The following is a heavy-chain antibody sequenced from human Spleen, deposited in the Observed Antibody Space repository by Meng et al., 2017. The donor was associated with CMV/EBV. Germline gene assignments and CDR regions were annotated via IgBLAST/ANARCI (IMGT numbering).Heavy chain of an antibody. V-gene: IGHV5-51*01. J-gene: IGHJ3*01. CDR2: IYPGDSDT. CDR1: GYSFTTYW. Sequence: KVSCKASGYSFTTYWIGWVRQMPGKGLECMGIIYPGDSDTRYSPSFQGQVTISADKSISTAYLQWSSLKASDTAMYYCARDTTSSTDDYGDYLGAFDVWGQGTLVTVS. CDR3: ARDTTSSTDDYGDYLGAFDV. D-gene: IGHD4-17*01.